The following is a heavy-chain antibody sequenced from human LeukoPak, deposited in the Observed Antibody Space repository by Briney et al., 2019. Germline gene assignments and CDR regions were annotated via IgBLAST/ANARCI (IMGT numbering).Heavy chain of an antibody. CDR2: IYYSGST. D-gene: IGHD4-17*01. CDR1: GGSISSGGYY. Sequence: SETLSLTCTVSGGSISSGGYYWSWIRQHPGKGLEWIGYIYYSGSTYYNPSLKSRVTISVDTSKNQFSLKLSSVTAADTAVYYCARELTTVWGDWFDPWGQGTLVTVSS. V-gene: IGHV4-31*03. CDR3: ARELTTVWGDWFDP. J-gene: IGHJ5*02.